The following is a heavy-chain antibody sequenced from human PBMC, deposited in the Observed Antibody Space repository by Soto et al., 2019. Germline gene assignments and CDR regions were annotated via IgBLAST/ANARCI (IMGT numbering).Heavy chain of an antibody. CDR3: ARVNYDSSGYYSFDD. CDR2: IYGSGTT. CDR1: GGSISRNY. J-gene: IGHJ4*01. Sequence: PSETLSLTCTVSGGSISRNYWSWIRKPAGKGLEWIGRIYGSGTTNYNPSLKSRVTMSVDTSKNQFSLKLSSVTAADTAVYYCARVNYDSSGYYSFDDWCHGTLVTVAS. V-gene: IGHV4-4*07. D-gene: IGHD3-22*01.